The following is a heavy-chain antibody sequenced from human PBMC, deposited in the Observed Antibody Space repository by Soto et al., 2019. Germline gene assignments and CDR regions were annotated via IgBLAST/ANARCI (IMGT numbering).Heavy chain of an antibody. CDR3: GRELQRSSWPFDY. CDR2: IYHSGIT. D-gene: IGHD6-13*01. CDR1: GGSFSGYY. Sequence: SETLSLTCAVYGGSFSGYYWSWIRQPPGKGLEWIGEIYHSGITNYNPSLKSRVTISVDKSKNQLSLKLNSVTAADTAMYYCGRELQRSSWPFDYWGQGTLVTVSS. V-gene: IGHV4-34*01. J-gene: IGHJ4*02.